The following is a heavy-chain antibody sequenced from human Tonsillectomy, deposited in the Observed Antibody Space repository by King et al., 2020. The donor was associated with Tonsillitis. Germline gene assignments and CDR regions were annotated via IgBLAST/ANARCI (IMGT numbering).Heavy chain of an antibody. D-gene: IGHD3-10*01. CDR2: IYNSGST. CDR3: ARGRGISPWGGAGSSYFDY. CDR1: GGSIRSNY. J-gene: IGHJ4*02. Sequence: VQLQESGPGLVKPSETLSLTCTVSGGSIRSNYWSWIRQPPGKGLEWIGYIYNSGSTNYNPSLKSRVTISVDPSKNQFSLKLRSVTAADTAVYYLARGRGISPWGGAGSSYFDYWGQGTLVTVSS. V-gene: IGHV4-59*01.